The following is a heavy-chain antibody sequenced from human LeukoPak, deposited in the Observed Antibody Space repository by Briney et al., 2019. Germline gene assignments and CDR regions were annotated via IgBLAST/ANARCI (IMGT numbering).Heavy chain of an antibody. D-gene: IGHD6-19*01. CDR1: GFTFSSYS. V-gene: IGHV3-21*01. CDR2: ISSSSSYI. Sequence: PGGSLRLSCAASGFTFSSYSMNWVRQAPGKGLEWVSSISSSSSYIYYAGSVKGRFTISRDNAKNSLYLQMNSLRAEDTAVYYCARVEAVAGGDWGQGTLVTVSS. CDR3: ARVEAVAGGD. J-gene: IGHJ4*02.